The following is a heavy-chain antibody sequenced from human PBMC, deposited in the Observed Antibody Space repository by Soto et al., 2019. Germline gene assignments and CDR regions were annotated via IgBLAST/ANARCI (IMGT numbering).Heavy chain of an antibody. CDR1: GFTFSSYG. CDR3: AKSLLGGSLLEVDV. CDR2: ISFDGSNK. Sequence: GGSLRLSCAASGFTFSSYGMHWVRQAPGKGLEWVALISFDGSNKYYADSVKGRFTISRDNSKNTLYLQMNSLGAEDTAVYYCAKSLLGGSLLEVDVWGQGTTVTVSS. D-gene: IGHD2-15*01. V-gene: IGHV3-30*18. J-gene: IGHJ6*02.